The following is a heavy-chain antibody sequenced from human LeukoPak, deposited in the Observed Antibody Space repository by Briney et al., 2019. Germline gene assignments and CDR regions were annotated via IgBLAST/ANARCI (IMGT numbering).Heavy chain of an antibody. CDR2: IYSGGST. V-gene: IGHV3-66*01. CDR3: ARESSGYYPLFDY. CDR1: GFTVSNNY. D-gene: IGHD3-22*01. Sequence: PGGSLRLSCAASGFTVSNNYMSWVRQAPGKGLEWVSVIYSGGSTYYADSVKGRFTISRDNSKNTLYLQMNSLRAEDTAVYYCARESSGYYPLFDYWGQGTLVTVSS. J-gene: IGHJ4*02.